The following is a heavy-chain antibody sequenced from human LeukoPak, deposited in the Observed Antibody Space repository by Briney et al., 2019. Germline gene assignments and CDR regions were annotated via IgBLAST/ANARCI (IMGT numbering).Heavy chain of an antibody. V-gene: IGHV4-59*08. Sequence: SETLSLTCTVSGGSISSYYWSWIRQPPGKGLEWIGYIYDSGSTKYNPSLKSRVTISVDTSKNQFSLKLSSVTAADTAVYYCARQKGRAAAGTYYWFDPWGQGTLVTVSS. CDR3: ARQKGRAAAGTYYWFDP. CDR2: IYDSGST. D-gene: IGHD6-13*01. CDR1: GGSISSYY. J-gene: IGHJ5*02.